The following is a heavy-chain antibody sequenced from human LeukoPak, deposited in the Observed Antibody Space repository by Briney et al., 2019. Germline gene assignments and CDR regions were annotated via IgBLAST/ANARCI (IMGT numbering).Heavy chain of an antibody. CDR3: TRGWRLGDY. V-gene: IGHV3-48*03. CDR1: GFTFSSYE. J-gene: IGHJ4*02. CDR2: ISSSGDTI. Sequence: GGSLRLSCAASGFTFSSYEMNWVRQAPGRGLEWVSYISSSGDTIYYADSVKGRFTISRDNAKNSLYLQMNSLRAEDTAVYYCTRGWRLGDYWGQGTLVTVSS. D-gene: IGHD2-21*01.